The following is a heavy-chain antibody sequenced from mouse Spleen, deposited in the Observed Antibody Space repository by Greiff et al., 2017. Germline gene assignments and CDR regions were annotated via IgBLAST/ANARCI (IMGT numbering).Heavy chain of an antibody. CDR2: INPNNGGT. J-gene: IGHJ4*01. V-gene: IGHV1-18*01. Sequence: VQLKQSGAELVRPGASVKLSCKASGYTFTDYNMDWVKQSHGKSLEWIGDINPNNGGTIYNQKFKGKATLTVDKSSSTAYMELRSLTSEDTAVYYCARDYAMDYWGQGTSVTVSS. CDR3: ARDYAMDY. CDR1: GYTFTDYN.